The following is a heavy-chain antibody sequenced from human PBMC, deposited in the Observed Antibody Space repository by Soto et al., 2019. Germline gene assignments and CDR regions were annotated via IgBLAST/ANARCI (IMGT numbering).Heavy chain of an antibody. Sequence: GGSLRLSXAASGFTFSSYSMHWVRQAPGKGLEWVAVISYDGSNKYYADSVKGRFTISRDNSKNTLYLQMNSLRAEDTAVYYCARSRGQWLVDYWGQGTLVTVSS. D-gene: IGHD6-19*01. CDR2: ISYDGSNK. V-gene: IGHV3-30-3*01. J-gene: IGHJ4*02. CDR1: GFTFSSYS. CDR3: ARSRGQWLVDY.